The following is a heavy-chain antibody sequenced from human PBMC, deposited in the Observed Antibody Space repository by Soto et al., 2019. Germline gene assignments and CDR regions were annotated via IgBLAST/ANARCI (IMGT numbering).Heavy chain of an antibody. CDR2: ITQDGSEK. D-gene: IGHD3-22*01. Sequence: EVQLVESGGGLVQPGGSLRLACAASGFTFSSYWMIWVRQAPGKGLEWVANITQDGSEKYYVDSVKGRFTISRDDAKNSLYLQMSSLRAEDTDVYYCSRALSGYSIKYWGQGTLVTVSS. CDR3: SRALSGYSIKY. J-gene: IGHJ1*01. CDR1: GFTFSSYW. V-gene: IGHV3-7*01.